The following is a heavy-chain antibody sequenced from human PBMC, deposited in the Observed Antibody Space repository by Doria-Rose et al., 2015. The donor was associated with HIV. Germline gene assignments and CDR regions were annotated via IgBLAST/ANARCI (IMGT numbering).Heavy chain of an antibody. CDR2: IFSDDDR. CDR1: GVSLSSPGMG. CDR3: ARIKSSRWYHKYYFDF. D-gene: IGHD6-13*01. Sequence: QITLKESGPVLVKPTETLTLTCTVSGVSLSSPGMGVSRIRQPPGKALEWLANIFSDDDRSYKTSLKRRLTISRCISKSQVVLTMTDMDPVDTAAYYCARIKSSRWYHKYYFDFWGQGTLVIVSA. V-gene: IGHV2-26*01. J-gene: IGHJ4*02.